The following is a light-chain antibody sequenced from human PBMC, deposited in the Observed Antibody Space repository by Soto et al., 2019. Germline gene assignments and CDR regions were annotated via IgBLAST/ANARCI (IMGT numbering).Light chain of an antibody. CDR2: DAS. J-gene: IGKJ4*01. V-gene: IGKV1-33*01. Sequence: DIQMTQSPSSLSASVGDRVTITCQASHDIKKYLNWYQQKAHKVPKLLIHDASTLASGVPSRFTGGVSGTVFTLTINNLQPEDVATYYCQQFDDLPLTFGGGTKVDI. CDR3: QQFDDLPLT. CDR1: HDIKKY.